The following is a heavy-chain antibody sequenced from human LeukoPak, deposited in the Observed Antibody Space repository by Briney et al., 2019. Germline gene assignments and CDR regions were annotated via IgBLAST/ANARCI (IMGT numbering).Heavy chain of an antibody. V-gene: IGHV5-51*01. Sequence: GESLKISCQGSGYSFTSYWIGWVRQMPGKGLEWMGIIYPGDSDTSYSPSFQGQVTISADKSISTAYLQWSSLKASDTAMYYCARQARGRDRDRNWFDPWGQGTLVTVSS. J-gene: IGHJ5*02. CDR2: IYPGDSDT. D-gene: IGHD2-21*02. CDR1: GYSFTSYW. CDR3: ARQARGRDRDRNWFDP.